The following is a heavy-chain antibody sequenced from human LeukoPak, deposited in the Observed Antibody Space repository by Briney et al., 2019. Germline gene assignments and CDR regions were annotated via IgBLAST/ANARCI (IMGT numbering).Heavy chain of an antibody. CDR3: ARDQGNYDSSGYNAFDI. CDR1: GGSISSYY. J-gene: IGHJ3*02. V-gene: IGHV4-59*01. D-gene: IGHD3-22*01. CDR2: IYYSGST. Sequence: SKTLSLTCTVSGGSISSYYWSWIRQPPGKGLEWIGYIYYSGSTNYNPSLKSRVTISVDTSKNQFSLKLSSVTAADTAVYYCARDQGNYDSSGYNAFDIWGQGTMVTVSS.